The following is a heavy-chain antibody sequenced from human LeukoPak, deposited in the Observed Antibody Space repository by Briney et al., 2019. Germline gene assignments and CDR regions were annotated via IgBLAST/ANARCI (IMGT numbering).Heavy chain of an antibody. Sequence: GGSLRLSCAASGFTFSSYSMNWVRQAPGKGLEWGSSISSSSSYIYYADSVKGRFTISRDNAKNSLYLQMNSLRAEDTAVYYCARDYRQLVRPFDYWGQGTLVTVSS. CDR1: GFTFSSYS. V-gene: IGHV3-21*01. J-gene: IGHJ4*02. D-gene: IGHD6-13*01. CDR2: ISSSSSYI. CDR3: ARDYRQLVRPFDY.